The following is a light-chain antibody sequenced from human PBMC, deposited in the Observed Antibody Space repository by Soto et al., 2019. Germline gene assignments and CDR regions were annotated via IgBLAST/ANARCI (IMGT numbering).Light chain of an antibody. Sequence: EVVLTQSPTTLSLSPGDRATLSCRASQSVSSYCAWYQQKPGQAPRLLIYDASNRATGIPARFSGSGSGTDFTLTISSLEAEDFAVYYCQQRSIWPLTFGQGTRLEIK. V-gene: IGKV3-11*01. CDR3: QQRSIWPLT. J-gene: IGKJ5*01. CDR2: DAS. CDR1: QSVSSY.